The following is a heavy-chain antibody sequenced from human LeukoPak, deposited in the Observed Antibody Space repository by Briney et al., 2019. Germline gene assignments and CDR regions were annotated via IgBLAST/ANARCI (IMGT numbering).Heavy chain of an antibody. Sequence: SETLSLTCAVYGGSFSGYYWSWIRQPPGKGLEWIGEINHSGSTNYNPSLKSRVTISVDTSKNQFSLKLSSVAAADTAVYYCAGAYVLRYFDWTYFDYWGQGTLVTVSS. J-gene: IGHJ4*02. D-gene: IGHD3-9*01. V-gene: IGHV4-34*01. CDR2: INHSGST. CDR1: GGSFSGYY. CDR3: AGAYVLRYFDWTYFDY.